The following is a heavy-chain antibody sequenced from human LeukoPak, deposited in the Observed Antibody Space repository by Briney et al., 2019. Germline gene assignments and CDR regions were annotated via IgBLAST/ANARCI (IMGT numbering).Heavy chain of an antibody. CDR1: GGSISTYY. V-gene: IGHV4-59*01. CDR2: INYSGST. D-gene: IGHD3-22*01. J-gene: IGHJ3*02. CDR3: ARNQPNYYDSTEDAFDI. Sequence: PSETLSLTCTVSGGSISTYYWSWIRQPPGKGLEWIGYINYSGSTNYNPSLKSRVTISIDTSKDQFSLKLSSVTAADTAVYYCARNQPNYYDSTEDAFDIWGQGTMVTVSS.